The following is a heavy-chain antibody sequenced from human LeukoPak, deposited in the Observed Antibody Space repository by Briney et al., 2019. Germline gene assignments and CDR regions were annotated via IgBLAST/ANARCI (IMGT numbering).Heavy chain of an antibody. J-gene: IGHJ4*02. D-gene: IGHD4-17*01. V-gene: IGHV3-53*04. CDR1: GFTVSSNY. CDR2: IYSGGSA. Sequence: GGSLRLSCAASGFTVSSNYMSWVRQAPGKGLEWVSVIYSGGSAYYADSVKGRFTISRHNSKNALYLQMNSLRAEDTAVYYCARGPETTGFDYWGQGTLVTVSS. CDR3: ARGPETTGFDY.